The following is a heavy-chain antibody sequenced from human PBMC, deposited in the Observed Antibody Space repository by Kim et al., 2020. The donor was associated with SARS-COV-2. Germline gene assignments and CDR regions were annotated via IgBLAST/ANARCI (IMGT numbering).Heavy chain of an antibody. V-gene: IGHV1-46*01. Sequence: TSYAQKFQGRGTMARDTSTSTVYMELTSLTSEDTAVYFCARSLGWFGEFDYWGQGTLVTVSS. D-gene: IGHD3-10*01. J-gene: IGHJ4*02. CDR3: ARSLGWFGEFDY. CDR2: T.